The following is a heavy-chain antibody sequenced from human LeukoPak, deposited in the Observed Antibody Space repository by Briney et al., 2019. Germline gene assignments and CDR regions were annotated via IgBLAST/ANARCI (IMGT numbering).Heavy chain of an antibody. CDR2: ISGSGGST. Sequence: PGGSLRLSCAASGFTFSSYAMSWVRQAPGKELEWVSAISGSGGSTYYADSVKGRFTISRDNSKNTLYLQMNSLRAEDTAVYYCAKDSTCSGGSCHVYWGQGTLVTVSS. CDR1: GFTFSSYA. J-gene: IGHJ4*02. CDR3: AKDSTCSGGSCHVY. D-gene: IGHD2-15*01. V-gene: IGHV3-23*01.